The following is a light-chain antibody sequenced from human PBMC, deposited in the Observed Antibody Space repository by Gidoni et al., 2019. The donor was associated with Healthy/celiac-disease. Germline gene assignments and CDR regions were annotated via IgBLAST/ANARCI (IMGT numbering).Light chain of an antibody. V-gene: IGKV1-9*01. CDR3: QQLNSYLFT. J-gene: IGKJ3*01. CDR1: QGISSY. CDR2: AAS. Sequence: DIQLTQSPSFLSASVGDRVTITCRASQGISSYLAWYQQKPGKAPKLLIYAASTLQSGVPSRFSGSGSGTEFTLTIGSLQPEDFATYYCQQLNSYLFTFGPGTKVDIK.